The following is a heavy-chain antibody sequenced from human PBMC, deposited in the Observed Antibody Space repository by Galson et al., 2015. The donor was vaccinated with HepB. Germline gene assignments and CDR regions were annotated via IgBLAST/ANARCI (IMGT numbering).Heavy chain of an antibody. D-gene: IGHD4-11*01. J-gene: IGHJ6*04. CDR3: ARAAGELTTSKEGDLYYGTDV. CDR1: GGTFSNYA. V-gene: IGHV1-69*06. Sequence: SVKVSCKASGGTFSNYAISWVRQAPGQGLEWMGRIIPMFATANYAQKFQGRVTITADKSTSTVYMELSSLRSGDTAVYYCARAAGELTTSKEGDLYYGTDVSGKGPWSPSPQ. CDR2: IIPMFATA.